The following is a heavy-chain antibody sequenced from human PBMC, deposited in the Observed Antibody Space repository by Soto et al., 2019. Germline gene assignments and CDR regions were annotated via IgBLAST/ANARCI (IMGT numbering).Heavy chain of an antibody. V-gene: IGHV3-7*03. D-gene: IGHD2-15*01. J-gene: IGHJ3*02. CDR2: IKQDGSEK. CDR1: GFTFSSYW. Sequence: PGGSLRLSCAASGFTFSSYWMSWVRQAPGKGLEWVANIKQDGSEKYYVDSVKGRFTISRDNAKNSLYLQMNSLRAEDTAVYYCAARGPAAVVVVAATDDAFDIWGQGTMVTVS. CDR3: AARGPAAVVVVAATDDAFDI.